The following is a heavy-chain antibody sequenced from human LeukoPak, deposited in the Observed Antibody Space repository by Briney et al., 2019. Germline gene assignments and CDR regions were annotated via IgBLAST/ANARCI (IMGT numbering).Heavy chain of an antibody. CDR3: ARGYSSGWSN. CDR1: GGSFSGYY. D-gene: IGHD6-19*01. CDR2: INHSGST. V-gene: IGHV4-34*01. Sequence: SETLSLPCAVYGGSFSGYYWSWIRQPPGKGLEGIGEINHSGSTNYNPSLKSRVTISVDTSKNQFSLKLSSVTAADTAVYYCARGYSSGWSNWGQGTLVTVSS. J-gene: IGHJ4*02.